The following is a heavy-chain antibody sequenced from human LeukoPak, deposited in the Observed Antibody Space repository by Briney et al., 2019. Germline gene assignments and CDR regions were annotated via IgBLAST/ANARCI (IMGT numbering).Heavy chain of an antibody. CDR1: GFTFSSYS. Sequence: PGGSLRLSCAASGFTFSSYSMNWVRQAPGKGLEWVSSISSSSSYIYYADSVKGRFTISRDNAKNSLYLQMNSLRAEDTAVYYCARVACSGDSCYMDYWGQGTLVTVSS. CDR3: ARVACSGDSCYMDY. D-gene: IGHD2-15*01. J-gene: IGHJ4*02. V-gene: IGHV3-21*01. CDR2: ISSSSSYI.